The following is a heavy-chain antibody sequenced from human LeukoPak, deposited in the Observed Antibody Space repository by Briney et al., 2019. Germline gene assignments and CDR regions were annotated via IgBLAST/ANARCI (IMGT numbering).Heavy chain of an antibody. CDR3: TRNYNTQDFDY. Sequence: PGGSLRLSCTTSGFTFSVFAINWVRQAPGKGLEWVGLIRSSPNGGTTEYGASVKGRFIISRDDSKHIAYLQMNSLKTEDTAVYYCTRNYNTQDFDYWGQGILVTVSS. CDR2: IRSSPNGGTT. V-gene: IGHV3-49*04. D-gene: IGHD3-22*01. CDR1: GFTFSVFA. J-gene: IGHJ4*02.